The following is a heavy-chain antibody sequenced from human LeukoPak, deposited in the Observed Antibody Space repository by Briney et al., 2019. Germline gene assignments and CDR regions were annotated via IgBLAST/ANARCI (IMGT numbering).Heavy chain of an antibody. D-gene: IGHD6-19*01. V-gene: IGHV3-48*04. CDR3: AREARKYSSGWYGY. CDR1: GFTFSSYS. J-gene: IGHJ4*02. Sequence: GGSLRLSCSASGFTFSSYSMNWVRQAPGKGLEWVSYISSSSSTIYYADSVTSRFTITRDNAKNSLYLQMNSLRAEDTAVYYCAREARKYSSGWYGYWGQGTLVTVSS. CDR2: ISSSSSTI.